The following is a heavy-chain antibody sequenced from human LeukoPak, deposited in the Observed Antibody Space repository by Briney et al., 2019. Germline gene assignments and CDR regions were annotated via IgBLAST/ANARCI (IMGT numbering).Heavy chain of an antibody. J-gene: IGHJ3*02. Sequence: GGSLRLSCAASGFIFSSYEMNWVRQAPGKGLEWISYISGGGRTVYYADSVKGRFTISRDNAKNSLYLQMNSLRAEDTAVYYCARDMRGDGFDIWGQGTMVTVSS. CDR2: ISGGGRTV. CDR3: ARDMRGDGFDI. V-gene: IGHV3-48*03. CDR1: GFIFSSYE. D-gene: IGHD2-2*01.